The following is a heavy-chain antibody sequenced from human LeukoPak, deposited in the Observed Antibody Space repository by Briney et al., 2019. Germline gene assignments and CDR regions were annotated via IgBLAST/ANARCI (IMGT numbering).Heavy chain of an antibody. D-gene: IGHD3-22*01. CDR1: GYTFTGYY. V-gene: IGHV1-2*02. CDR2: INPNSGGT. Sequence: ASVKVSCKASGYTFTGYYMHWVRQAPGQGLEWMGWINPNSGGTNYAQKFQGRVTMTRDTSISTAYMELSRLRSDDTAVYYCARGHHYYDSSGYQGYYFDYWGQGTLVTVSS. CDR3: ARGHHYYDSSGYQGYYFDY. J-gene: IGHJ4*02.